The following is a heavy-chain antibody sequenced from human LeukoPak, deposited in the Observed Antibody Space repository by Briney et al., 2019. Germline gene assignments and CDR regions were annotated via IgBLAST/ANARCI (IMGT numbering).Heavy chain of an antibody. J-gene: IGHJ4*02. CDR2: ISAYNGKT. CDR1: GYTFTSYG. V-gene: IGHV1-18*04. D-gene: IGHD4-17*01. Sequence: ASVKVSCKASGYTFTSYGISWVRQAHGQGLEWMGWISAYNGKTNYAPKFQGRVTMTTDTSTSTAYMDLRSLRSDDTAVYYCTRDGLDYGDYINFDYWGQGTLVTVSS. CDR3: TRDGLDYGDYINFDY.